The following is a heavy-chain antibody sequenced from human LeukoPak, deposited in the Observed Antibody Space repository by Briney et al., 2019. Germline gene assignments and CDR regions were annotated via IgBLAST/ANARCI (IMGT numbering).Heavy chain of an antibody. CDR1: GYTFTIYG. CDR2: ISAYNGNT. V-gene: IGHV1-18*01. Sequence: ASVKVSCKASGYTFTIYGISWVRQAPGQGLEWMGWISAYNGNTNYAQKLQGRVTMTTDTSTSTAYMELRSLRSDDTAVYYCARVGLTHYYYYMDVWDKGTTVTISS. CDR3: ARVGLTHYYYYMDV. D-gene: IGHD4-23*01. J-gene: IGHJ6*03.